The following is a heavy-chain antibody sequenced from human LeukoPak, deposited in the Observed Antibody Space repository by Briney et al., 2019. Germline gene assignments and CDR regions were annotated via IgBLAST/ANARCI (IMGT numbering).Heavy chain of an antibody. CDR2: MYYRGST. V-gene: IGHV4-59*08. Sequence: SDTPSLTCTVSGGSISNYYWSWIRQPPGKGLEWIGYMYYRGSTNYNPSLKSRVTISVDTSKNQFSLNLSSVTAADTAVYYCARRGLGTTPYFDYWGQGTLVTVSS. CDR3: ARRGLGTTPYFDY. D-gene: IGHD4-17*01. CDR1: GGSISNYY. J-gene: IGHJ4*02.